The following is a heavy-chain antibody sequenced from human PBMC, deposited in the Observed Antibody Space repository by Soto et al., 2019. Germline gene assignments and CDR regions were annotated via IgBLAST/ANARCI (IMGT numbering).Heavy chain of an antibody. CDR3: AAEPIENRSSSVAFGY. V-gene: IGHV1-46*01. CDR1: GYTITNFY. J-gene: IGHJ4*02. Sequence: QVQLVQSGAEMKKPGASVRISCKASGYTITNFYIHWVRQAPGQGLEWMGVVKPAPAGIITTYAQEDEGRAPQARDPLTANFYRELRSLGSEDTAGYHWAAEPIENRSSSVAFGYWGLGTLVAVSA. D-gene: IGHD6-6*01. CDR2: VKPAPAGIIT.